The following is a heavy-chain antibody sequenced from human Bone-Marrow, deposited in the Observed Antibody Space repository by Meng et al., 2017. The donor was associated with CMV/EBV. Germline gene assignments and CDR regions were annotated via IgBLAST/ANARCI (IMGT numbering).Heavy chain of an antibody. D-gene: IGHD6-13*01. CDR3: AKAYSSSWYREYYDY. CDR1: GFIFRNYA. Sequence: GESLKISCAASGFIFRNYAMSWVRQAPGKGLEWVSAITGSGGSTYYADSVKGRFTISRDNSKNTLYLQLSSLRAEDTAVYYCAKAYSSSWYREYYDYWGQGTLVTVSS. V-gene: IGHV3-23*01. CDR2: ITGSGGST. J-gene: IGHJ4*02.